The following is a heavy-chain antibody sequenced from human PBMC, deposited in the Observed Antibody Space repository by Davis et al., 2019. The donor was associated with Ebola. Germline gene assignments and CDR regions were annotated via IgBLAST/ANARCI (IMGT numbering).Heavy chain of an antibody. CDR3: AREKAYYDFWSGTHGMDV. CDR2: INPNSGGT. V-gene: IGHV1-2*06. J-gene: IGHJ6*04. D-gene: IGHD3-3*01. Sequence: ASVKVSCKASGYTFIGYYLHWVRQAPGQGLEWMGRINPNSGGTNYAQKFQGRVTMTRDTSNNTAYMELSRLRSDDTAVYYCAREKAYYDFWSGTHGMDVWGKGTTVTVSS. CDR1: GYTFIGYY.